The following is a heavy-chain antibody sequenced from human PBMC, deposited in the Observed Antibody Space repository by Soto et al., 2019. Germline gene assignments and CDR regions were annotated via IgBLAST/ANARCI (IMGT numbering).Heavy chain of an antibody. Sequence: GGSLRLSCAASGFTFSNAWMSWVRQAPGKGLEWVGRIKSKTDGGTTDYAAPVKGRFTISRDDSKNTLYLQMNSLKTEDTAVYYCTTVLIRDYGRPWMVSTYRGPPGYWGQGTLVTVSS. CDR1: GFTFSNAW. CDR3: TTVLIRDYGRPWMVSTYRGPPGY. V-gene: IGHV3-15*01. D-gene: IGHD4-17*01. J-gene: IGHJ4*02. CDR2: IKSKTDGGTT.